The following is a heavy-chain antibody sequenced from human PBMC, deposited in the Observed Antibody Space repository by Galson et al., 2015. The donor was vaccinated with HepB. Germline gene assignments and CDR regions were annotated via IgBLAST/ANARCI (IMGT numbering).Heavy chain of an antibody. D-gene: IGHD2-15*01. J-gene: IGHJ4*02. CDR2: IGSTSGTI. CDR1: GFTFSGYT. CDR3: ARGVCSGGSCRRPPDY. V-gene: IGHV3-48*02. Sequence: SLRLSCAASGFTFSGYTMNWVRQAPGEGLEWVSYIGSTSGTIYADSVKGRFTISRDNAKNSLYLQMNSLRDEDTAVYYCARGVCSGGSCRRPPDYWGQGTLVTVSS.